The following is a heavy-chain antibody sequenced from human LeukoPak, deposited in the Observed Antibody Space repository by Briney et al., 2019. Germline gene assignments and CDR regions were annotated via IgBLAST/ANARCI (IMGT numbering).Heavy chain of an antibody. D-gene: IGHD2-15*01. CDR3: AGRGHRYSRD. CDR1: GDSVISGY. Sequence: SETLSLICNVSGDSVISGYWSWIRQSPGKGLEWIGFIQDTGITDYNPSLKSRLLMSLDTSKNQFSLNLRSVTAADPAVYYCAGRGHRYSRDWGQGILVTISS. V-gene: IGHV4-4*09. CDR2: IQDTGIT. J-gene: IGHJ1*01.